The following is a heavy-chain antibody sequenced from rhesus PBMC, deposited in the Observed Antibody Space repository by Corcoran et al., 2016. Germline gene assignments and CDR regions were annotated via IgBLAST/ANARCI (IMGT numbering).Heavy chain of an antibody. J-gene: IGHJ1*01. CDR1: GGSISSGYD. V-gene: IGHV4-76*01. CDR2: IYGSSGST. CDR3: ARGPEYFEF. Sequence: QVQLQESGPGVVKPSETLSLTCAVSGGSISSGYDWSWIRQPPGKGLGWIGYIYGSSGSTNYNPSLKNRVTISKDASKNQFSLKLSSVTAADTAVYYCARGPEYFEFWGQGALVTVSS.